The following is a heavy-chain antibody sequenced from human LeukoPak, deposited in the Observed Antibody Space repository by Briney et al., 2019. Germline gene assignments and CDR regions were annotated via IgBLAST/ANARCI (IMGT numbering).Heavy chain of an antibody. CDR3: TQGCGFYYDY. CDR1: GFSFSTQR. CDR2: IKSKKDGGTT. J-gene: IGHJ4*02. V-gene: IGHV3-15*07. Sequence: PGGSLRLSCAASGFSFSTQRMHWVRQAPGKGLEWVGRIKSKKDGGTTEFAAPVRGRFTISRDDSQNTLYLQMNSLTSDDTAVYYCTQGCGFYYDYWGQGTLVTVSS. D-gene: IGHD2-21*01.